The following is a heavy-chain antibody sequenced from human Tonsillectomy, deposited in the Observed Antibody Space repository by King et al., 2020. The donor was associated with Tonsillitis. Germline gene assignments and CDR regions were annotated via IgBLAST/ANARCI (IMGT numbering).Heavy chain of an antibody. CDR1: GFTFSGSA. CDR2: IRSKPNSYAT. CDR3: TATPGGNFGAFFDY. Sequence: QLVQSGGGLVQPGGSLKLSCAASGFTFSGSAMHWVRQASGKGLEWVGRIRSKPNSYATAYAASVKGRFTISRDDSKNTAYLQMNSLKTEDTAVYYCTATPGGNFGAFFDYWGQGTLVTVSS. J-gene: IGHJ4*02. D-gene: IGHD4-23*01. V-gene: IGHV3-73*01.